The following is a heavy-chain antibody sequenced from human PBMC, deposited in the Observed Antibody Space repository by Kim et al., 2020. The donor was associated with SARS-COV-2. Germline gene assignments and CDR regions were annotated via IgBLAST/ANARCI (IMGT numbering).Heavy chain of an antibody. V-gene: IGHV3-23*01. CDR2: ISGSGGST. D-gene: IGHD5-12*01. J-gene: IGHJ4*02. Sequence: GGSLRLSCAASGFTFSSYAMSWVRQAPGKGLEWVSAISGSGGSTYYADSVKGRFTISRDNSKNTLYLQMNSLRAEDTAVYYCANKPSGLYDYYFDYWGQGTLVTVSS. CDR3: ANKPSGLYDYYFDY. CDR1: GFTFSSYA.